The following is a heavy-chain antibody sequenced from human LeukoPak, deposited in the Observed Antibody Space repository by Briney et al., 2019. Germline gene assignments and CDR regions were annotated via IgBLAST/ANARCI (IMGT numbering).Heavy chain of an antibody. Sequence: GGSLRLSCAASGFTFSDHYMSWIRQAPGKGLEWVSYIGSSGSIKYYADSVKGRFTISRDNTKNSLDMQMNSLRVEDTALYYCAVTVAARSAYFQRWGQGTLVTVSS. CDR1: GFTFSDHY. V-gene: IGHV3-11*01. CDR3: AVTVAARSAYFQR. CDR2: IGSSGSIK. J-gene: IGHJ1*01. D-gene: IGHD6-19*01.